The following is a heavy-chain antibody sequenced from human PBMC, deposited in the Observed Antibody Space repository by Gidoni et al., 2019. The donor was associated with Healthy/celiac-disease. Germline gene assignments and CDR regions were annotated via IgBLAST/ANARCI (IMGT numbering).Heavy chain of an antibody. J-gene: IGHJ4*02. CDR3: AKGLYYDYIWGSGLDY. D-gene: IGHD3-16*01. Sequence: EVQLVESGGGLVQPGRSLRLSCAASGFTFDDYAMHWVRPAPGKGLGWVSGISWNSGSIGYADSVKGRFTISRDNAKNSLYLQMNSLRAEDTALYYCAKGLYYDYIWGSGLDYWGQGTLVTVSS. V-gene: IGHV3-9*01. CDR2: ISWNSGSI. CDR1: GFTFDDYA.